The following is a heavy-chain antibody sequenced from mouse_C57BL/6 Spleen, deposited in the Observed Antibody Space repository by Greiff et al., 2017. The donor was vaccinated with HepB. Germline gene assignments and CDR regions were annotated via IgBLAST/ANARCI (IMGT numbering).Heavy chain of an antibody. CDR1: GYAFTNYL. CDR2: IKPGSGGT. Sequence: QVQLQQSGAELVRPGTSVKVSCKASGYAFTNYLIEWVKQRPGQGLEWIGVIKPGSGGTNYNEKFKGKATLTADKSSSTAYMQLSSLTSEDSAVYFCARGNYYSNYGAMDYWGQGTSVTVSS. D-gene: IGHD2-5*01. V-gene: IGHV1-54*01. CDR3: ARGNYYSNYGAMDY. J-gene: IGHJ4*01.